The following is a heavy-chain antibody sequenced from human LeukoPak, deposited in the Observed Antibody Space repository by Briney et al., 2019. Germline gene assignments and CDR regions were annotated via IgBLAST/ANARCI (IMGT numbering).Heavy chain of an antibody. CDR1: GFTFSSYA. Sequence: GRPLRLSCAASGFTFSSYAMHWVRQAPGKGLEWVAVISYDGSNKYYADSVKGRFTISRDSSKNTLYLQMNSLRAEDTAVYYCARAPIAAAGPEFDYWGQGTLVTVSS. V-gene: IGHV3-30-3*01. CDR3: ARAPIAAAGPEFDY. J-gene: IGHJ4*02. CDR2: ISYDGSNK. D-gene: IGHD6-13*01.